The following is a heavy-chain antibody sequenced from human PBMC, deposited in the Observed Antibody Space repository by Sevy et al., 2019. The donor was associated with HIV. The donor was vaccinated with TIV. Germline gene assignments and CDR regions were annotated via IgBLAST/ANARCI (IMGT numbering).Heavy chain of an antibody. CDR2: ISHDGTNT. CDR1: RFAFSSYA. D-gene: IGHD1-26*01. J-gene: IGHJ4*02. Sequence: GGSLRLSCAASRFAFSSYAVHWVRQAPGKGVEWVAFISHDGTNTDYAAPVKGRFTISRDNSRNTLHLDISSLRVEDTAVYYCAVGEGFFLYWGQGTLVTVSS. V-gene: IGHV3-30*14. CDR3: AVGEGFFLY.